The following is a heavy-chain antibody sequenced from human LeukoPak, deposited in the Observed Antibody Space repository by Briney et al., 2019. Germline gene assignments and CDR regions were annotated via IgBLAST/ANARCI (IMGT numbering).Heavy chain of an antibody. CDR1: GYTFTSYA. D-gene: IGHD6-25*01. Sequence: ASVTVSCTASGYTFTSYAMHWVRQAPGQRLEWMGWINGGNGNTKYSQKLQGRVTITGDTSASTAYMELRSLRSEDTAVFYCARGPPRLNWFDPWGQGTLVTVS. V-gene: IGHV1-3*01. CDR3: ARGPPRLNWFDP. J-gene: IGHJ5*02. CDR2: INGGNGNT.